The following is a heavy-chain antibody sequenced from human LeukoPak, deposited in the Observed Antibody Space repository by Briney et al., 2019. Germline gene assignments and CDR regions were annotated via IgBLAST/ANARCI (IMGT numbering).Heavy chain of an antibody. CDR1: GFTFSDYY. Sequence: GGSLRLSCAASGFTFSDYYMSWIRQAPGKGLEWVSYISSSGSTIYYADSVKGRFTISRDNAKNSLYLQMNSPRAEDTAVYYCARDPVTLYYYYGMDVWGQGTTVTVSS. D-gene: IGHD4-17*01. CDR2: ISSSGSTI. CDR3: ARDPVTLYYYYGMDV. V-gene: IGHV3-11*01. J-gene: IGHJ6*02.